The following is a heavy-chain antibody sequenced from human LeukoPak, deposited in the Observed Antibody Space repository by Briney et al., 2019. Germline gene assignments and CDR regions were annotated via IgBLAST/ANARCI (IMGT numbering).Heavy chain of an antibody. CDR1: GFILNNHA. CDR2: ISGSGRTI. D-gene: IGHD5-18*01. V-gene: IGHV3-23*01. CDR3: AKNVMVKRYIDY. Sequence: GGSLRLSCAASGFILNNHAMTWVRQAPGKGLQWISVISGSGRTIEYEDSVRGRFTISRDNSKNTVSLQMNNLRVEDTAIYYCAKNVMVKRYIDYWGQGTPVTVSS. J-gene: IGHJ4*02.